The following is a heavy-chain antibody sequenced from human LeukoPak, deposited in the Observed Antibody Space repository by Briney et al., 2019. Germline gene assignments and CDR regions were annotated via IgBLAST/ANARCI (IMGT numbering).Heavy chain of an antibody. J-gene: IGHJ4*02. CDR2: IWYDGSNK. Sequence: GGSLRLSCAASGLTFSSYGMHWVRQAPGKGLEWVAVIWYDGSNKYYADSVKGRFTISRDNSKNTLYLQMNSLRAEDTAVYYCAKGIYSGRDYFDYWGQGTLVTVSS. V-gene: IGHV3-30*02. CDR1: GLTFSSYG. D-gene: IGHD1-26*01. CDR3: AKGIYSGRDYFDY.